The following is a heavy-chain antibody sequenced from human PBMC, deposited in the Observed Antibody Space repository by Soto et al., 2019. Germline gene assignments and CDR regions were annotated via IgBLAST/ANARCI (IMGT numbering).Heavy chain of an antibody. Sequence: VQLAESGGGLAQPGGSLRLSCAASGFTLSGYAMDWVRQAPGKGLEYVSGISSNGVGTYYANSVQGRFTISRDNSKNTVYLQMGSLRPEDMAVYYCARRARPDFYYIVVWGKGTTVPVSS. V-gene: IGHV3-64*01. J-gene: IGHJ6*03. CDR2: ISSNGVGT. CDR1: GFTLSGYA. CDR3: ARRARPDFYYIVV. D-gene: IGHD6-6*01.